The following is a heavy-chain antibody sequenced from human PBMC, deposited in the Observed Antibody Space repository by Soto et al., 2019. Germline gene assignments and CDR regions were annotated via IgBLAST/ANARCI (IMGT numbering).Heavy chain of an antibody. CDR3: AGVDSSGSYFDY. CDR1: GGCISSYY. CDR2: SYYTGGT. D-gene: IGHD3-22*01. V-gene: IGHV4-59*01. J-gene: IGHJ4*02. Sequence: SVTLSLTCTVCGGCISSYYWSWIRQPPEKGLEWMAYSYYTGGTNYNRALKSRVTLSADTSKNQFSPKLSSVTAADPAMYYCAGVDSSGSYFDYWGQGTLVT.